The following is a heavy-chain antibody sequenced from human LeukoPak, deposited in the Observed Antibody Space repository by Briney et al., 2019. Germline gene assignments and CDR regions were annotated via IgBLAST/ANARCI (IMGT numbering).Heavy chain of an antibody. Sequence: GSLRLSCADSGFTFSSYDMHWVRQATGKGLEWVSAIGTAGDTYYPGSVKGRFTISRENAKNSLYLQMNSLRAGDTAVYYCARGRAAVQVFDAFDIWGQGIMVTVSS. D-gene: IGHD6-13*01. CDR3: ARGRAAVQVFDAFDI. CDR1: GFTFSSYD. V-gene: IGHV3-13*01. J-gene: IGHJ3*02. CDR2: IGTAGDT.